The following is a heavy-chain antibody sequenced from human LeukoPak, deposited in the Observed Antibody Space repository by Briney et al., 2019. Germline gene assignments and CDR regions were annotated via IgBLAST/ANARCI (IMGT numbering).Heavy chain of an antibody. CDR1: SGPISSYS. D-gene: IGHD4-17*01. J-gene: IGHJ4*02. Sequence: SETLSLTCTVSSGPISSYSWNWIRQPPGKGLEWIGCMFHSGDTYHNPSLKSRVTISADTSKNQFSLKLTSVTAADTAVYYCAKVGAYGDYARHDYWGQGTLVAVSS. V-gene: IGHV4-59*04. CDR3: AKVGAYGDYARHDY. CDR2: MFHSGDT.